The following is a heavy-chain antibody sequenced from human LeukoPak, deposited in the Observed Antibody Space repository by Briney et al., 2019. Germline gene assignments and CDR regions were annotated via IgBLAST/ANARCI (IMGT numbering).Heavy chain of an antibody. D-gene: IGHD2-2*01. J-gene: IGHJ6*03. CDR2: IRQDGNEK. CDR3: ANNIVVRPAGHYMDV. Sequence: GGSLTLSCAASGFTFSNYWMSWVRQAPGKGLEWVANIRQDGNEKMYVDSVKGRFTISRDNAKNSLFLEMNSLRVEDTAVYYCANNIVVRPAGHYMDVCYRGTTVTVSS. CDR1: GFTFSNYW. V-gene: IGHV3-7*01.